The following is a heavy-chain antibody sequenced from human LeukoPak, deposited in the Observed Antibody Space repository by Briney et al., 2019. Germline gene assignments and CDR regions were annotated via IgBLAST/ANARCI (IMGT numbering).Heavy chain of an antibody. CDR2: IYTSGST. CDR1: GGSISSYY. CDR3: ASGGYSSSWYRWDYFDY. Sequence: SETLSLTCTVSGGSISSYYWSWIRQPAGKGLEWIGRIYTSGSTNYSPSLKSRVTISVDTSKNQFSLKLSSVTAADTAVYYCASGGYSSSWYRWDYFDYWGQGTLVTVSS. J-gene: IGHJ4*02. V-gene: IGHV4-4*07. D-gene: IGHD6-13*01.